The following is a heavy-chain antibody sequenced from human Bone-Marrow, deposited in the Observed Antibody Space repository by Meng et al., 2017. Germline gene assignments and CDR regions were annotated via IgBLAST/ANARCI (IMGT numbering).Heavy chain of an antibody. Sequence: QFLLGQVRGEVKKPGSSVKASCNASGGTFSSYAISWVRQAPGQGLEWMGGIIPIFGTANYAQKFQGRVTITADESTSTAYMELSSLRSEDTAVYYCARNNWNDVVTPFDYWGQGTLVTVSS. CDR1: GGTFSSYA. CDR2: IIPIFGTA. CDR3: ARNNWNDVVTPFDY. D-gene: IGHD1-1*01. J-gene: IGHJ4*02. V-gene: IGHV1-69*01.